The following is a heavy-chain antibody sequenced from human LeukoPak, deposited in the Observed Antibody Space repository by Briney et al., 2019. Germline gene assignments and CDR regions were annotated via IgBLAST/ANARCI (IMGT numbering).Heavy chain of an antibody. J-gene: IGHJ4*02. CDR3: AKDSRYDFWSGHIDY. D-gene: IGHD3-3*01. Sequence: GGSLRLSRAASGFTFDDYAMHWVRQAPGKGLEWFSGISWNSGSIDYADSVKGRFTISRDNAKNSLYLQMNSLRTEDMALYYCAKDSRYDFWSGHIDYWGQGTLVTVSS. CDR2: ISWNSGSI. V-gene: IGHV3-9*03. CDR1: GFTFDDYA.